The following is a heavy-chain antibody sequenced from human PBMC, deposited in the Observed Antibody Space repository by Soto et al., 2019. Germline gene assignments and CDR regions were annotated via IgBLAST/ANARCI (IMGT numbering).Heavy chain of an antibody. V-gene: IGHV3-23*01. CDR3: AKKYDYSSSHTDY. J-gene: IGHJ4*02. Sequence: EVQLLESGGGLVQPGRSLRLSCAASGFTFNNCAMTWVRQAPGKGLEWVSGISASGGNTYYADSVKGRCIIYRDNPKNTLYLHMNSLRAEYTALYYCAKKYDYSSSHTDYWGQGNLVTVSS. CDR2: ISASGGNT. CDR1: GFTFNNCA. D-gene: IGHD6-13*01.